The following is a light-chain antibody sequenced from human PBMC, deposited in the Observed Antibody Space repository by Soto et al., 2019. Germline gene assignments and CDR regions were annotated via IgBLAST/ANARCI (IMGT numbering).Light chain of an antibody. CDR1: QSISSY. V-gene: IGKV1-39*01. J-gene: IGKJ1*01. Sequence: DIQMTQSPSSLSSSAGDRVTITCRASQSISSYLIWYQKKPGKAPKLPIYAASSLQSGVPSRFSGSGSGTGFTLTISSLQPEDFATYYCQQSYSTPWTFGQGTKVDIK. CDR2: AAS. CDR3: QQSYSTPWT.